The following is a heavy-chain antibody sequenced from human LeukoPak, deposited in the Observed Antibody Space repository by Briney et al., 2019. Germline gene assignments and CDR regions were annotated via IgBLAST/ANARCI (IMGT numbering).Heavy chain of an antibody. CDR3: ARGSAVAGTGNWFDP. V-gene: IGHV1-8*01. J-gene: IGHJ5*02. Sequence: ASVKVSCKASGYTFTSYDINWVRQAPGQGLEWMGWMNPNSGNTGYAQKFQGRVTMTRNTSMSTAYMELSSLRSEDTAVYYCARGSAVAGTGNWFDPWGQGTLVTVSS. CDR2: MNPNSGNT. CDR1: GYTFTSYD. D-gene: IGHD6-19*01.